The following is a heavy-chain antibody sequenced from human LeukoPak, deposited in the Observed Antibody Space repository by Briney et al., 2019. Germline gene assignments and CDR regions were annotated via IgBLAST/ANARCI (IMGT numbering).Heavy chain of an antibody. Sequence: SETLSLTCTVSGGSISSYYWSWIRQPPGKGLEWIGYIYYSGSTNYNPSLKSRVTISVDTSKNQFSLKLSSVTAADTAVYYCARENWNYGGNYYYYYMDVWGKGTTVTVSS. CDR1: GGSISSYY. CDR2: IYYSGST. CDR3: ARENWNYGGNYYYYYMDV. V-gene: IGHV4-59*12. D-gene: IGHD1-7*01. J-gene: IGHJ6*03.